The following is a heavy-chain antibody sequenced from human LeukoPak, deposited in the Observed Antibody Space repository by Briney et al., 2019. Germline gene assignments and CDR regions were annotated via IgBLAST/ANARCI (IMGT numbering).Heavy chain of an antibody. J-gene: IGHJ4*02. V-gene: IGHV3-23*01. Sequence: GGSLRLSCAASGFTFNNYAMSWVRQAPGKGLEWILAISGSGATTYYADSVTGRFTISRDNSQSTLYLQMNSLRAEDTAVYYCAKDGKYTTSPGDYWGQGTLVTVSS. CDR1: GFTFNNYA. CDR2: ISGSGATT. D-gene: IGHD2-2*02. CDR3: AKDGKYTTSPGDY.